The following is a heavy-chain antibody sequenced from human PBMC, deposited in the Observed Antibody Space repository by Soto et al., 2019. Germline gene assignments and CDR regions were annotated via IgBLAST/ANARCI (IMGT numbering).Heavy chain of an antibody. CDR2: ITPMFGTP. V-gene: IGHV1-69*13. CDR3: ARDGTLYDSSAYYYLY. CDR1: GGTFSRYT. J-gene: IGHJ4*02. Sequence: SVKVSFNASGGTFSRYTIAWVRQAPGQGLEWMGGITPMFGTPNYAQKFQGRVTITADESTSTAYMELSSLRSEDTAMYYCARDGTLYDSSAYYYLYWGQGTLVTVSS. D-gene: IGHD3-22*01.